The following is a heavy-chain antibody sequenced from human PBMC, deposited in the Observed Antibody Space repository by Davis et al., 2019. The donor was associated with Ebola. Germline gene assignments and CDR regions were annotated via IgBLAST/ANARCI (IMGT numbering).Heavy chain of an antibody. J-gene: IGHJ6*02. CDR2: IIPIFGTA. D-gene: IGHD4-17*01. CDR1: GGTFSSYA. CDR3: AREGDTVTNLYYYYYYGMDV. Sequence: SVKVSCKASGGTFSSYAISWVRQAPGQGLEWMGGIIPIFGTANYAQKFQGRVTITADESTSTAYMELSSLRSEDTAVYYCAREGDTVTNLYYYYYYGMDVWGQGTTVTVSS. V-gene: IGHV1-69*13.